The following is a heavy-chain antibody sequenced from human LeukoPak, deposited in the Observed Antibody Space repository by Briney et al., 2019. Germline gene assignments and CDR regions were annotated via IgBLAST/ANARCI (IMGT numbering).Heavy chain of an antibody. CDR1: GGSISSYY. Sequence: SETLSLTCTVSGGSISSYYWSWIRQPPGKGLEWIWYIYYSGSTNYNPSLKSRVTISVDTSKNQFSLKLSSVTAADTAVYYCASGYSYGYLYYYYYMDVWGKGTTVTVSS. CDR2: IYYSGST. V-gene: IGHV4-59*01. J-gene: IGHJ6*03. CDR3: ASGYSYGYLYYYYYMDV. D-gene: IGHD5-18*01.